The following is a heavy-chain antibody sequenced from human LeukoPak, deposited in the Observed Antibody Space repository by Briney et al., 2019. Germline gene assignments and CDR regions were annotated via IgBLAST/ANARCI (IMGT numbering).Heavy chain of an antibody. CDR2: MNPNSGNR. CDR1: GSTFTSYD. V-gene: IGHV1-8*02. J-gene: IGHJ6*03. CDR3: ARAQAHVLRFLEWLSLPPYYYYMDV. Sequence: GASVTLSLTCSGSTFTSYDINWVWQSTGQGPEWMGWMNPNSGNRGKTQNFKGRVTMTRNTSISTAYMELSSLRAEDTAVYYCARAQAHVLRFLEWLSLPPYYYYMDVWGKGTTVTVSS. D-gene: IGHD3-3*01.